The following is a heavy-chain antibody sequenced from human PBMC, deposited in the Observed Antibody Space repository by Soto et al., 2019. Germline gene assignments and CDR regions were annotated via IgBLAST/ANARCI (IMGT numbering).Heavy chain of an antibody. V-gene: IGHV4-59*08. J-gene: IGHJ6*02. CDR1: GGSITSHY. CDR2: IHHSGST. Sequence: QVQLQESGPGLVKPSETLSLTCSVSGGSITSHYCSWFRQPPGKGLEWIGYIHHSGSTSYNPSLKSRVTMSVDTSKNTFSLKVNSVTAADTALYYCARQGFGQLHGLVDVWGPGTTVTVSS. D-gene: IGHD3-10*01. CDR3: ARQGFGQLHGLVDV.